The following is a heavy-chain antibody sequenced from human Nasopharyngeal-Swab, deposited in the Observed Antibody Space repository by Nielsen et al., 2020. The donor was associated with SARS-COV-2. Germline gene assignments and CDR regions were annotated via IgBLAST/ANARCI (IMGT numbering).Heavy chain of an antibody. V-gene: IGHV4-39*01. CDR1: GGSISSSSYY. CDR3: ARLGSPLAATAWGFDY. J-gene: IGHJ4*02. CDR2: IYYSGST. Sequence: SETLSLTCTVFGGSISSSSYYWGWIRQPPGKGLEWIGAIYYSGSTYYNPSLKSRVTISVDMSKNQFSLKLNSMTAADTAIYYCARLGSPLAATAWGFDYRGQGTLVTVSS. D-gene: IGHD6-25*01.